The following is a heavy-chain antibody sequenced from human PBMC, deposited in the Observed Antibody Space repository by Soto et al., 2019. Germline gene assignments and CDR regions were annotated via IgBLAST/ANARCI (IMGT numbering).Heavy chain of an antibody. Sequence: GGSLRLSCAASGFTFSSYWMSWVRQVPGKGLEWVANIKQDGSEKYYADSVKGRFTISRDNASNSLYLQMNSLRAEDTAVYYCARDGDGSSWPFDYWGQGTLVTVSS. CDR2: IKQDGSEK. CDR3: ARDGDGSSWPFDY. CDR1: GFTFSSYW. V-gene: IGHV3-7*01. D-gene: IGHD6-13*01. J-gene: IGHJ4*02.